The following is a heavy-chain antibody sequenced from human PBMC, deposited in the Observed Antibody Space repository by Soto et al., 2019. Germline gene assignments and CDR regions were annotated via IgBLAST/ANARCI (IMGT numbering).Heavy chain of an antibody. V-gene: IGHV1-18*01. CDR2: ISAYNGNT. CDR3: AREADYDFWSGYTVPYYYYGMDV. CDR1: GYTFTSYG. Sequence: ASVKVSCKSSGYTFTSYGISWVRQAPGQGLEWMGWISAYNGNTNYAQKLQGRVTMTTDTSTSTAYMELRSLRSDDTAVYYCAREADYDFWSGYTVPYYYYGMDVWGQRTTVTVSS. J-gene: IGHJ6*02. D-gene: IGHD3-3*01.